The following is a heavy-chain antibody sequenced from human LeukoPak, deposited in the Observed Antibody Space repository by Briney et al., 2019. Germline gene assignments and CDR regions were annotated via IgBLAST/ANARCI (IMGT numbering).Heavy chain of an antibody. J-gene: IGHJ6*02. CDR3: ARGKRSYDILTGYRYYYGMDV. Sequence: PSETLSLTCTVSGGSISSSSYYWGWIRQPPGKGLEWLGSIYYSGSTYYNPSLKSRVTISVDTSKNQFSLKLSSVTAADTAVYYCARGKRSYDILTGYRYYYGMDVWGQGTTVTVSS. V-gene: IGHV4-39*07. CDR1: GGSISSSSYY. CDR2: IYYSGST. D-gene: IGHD3-9*01.